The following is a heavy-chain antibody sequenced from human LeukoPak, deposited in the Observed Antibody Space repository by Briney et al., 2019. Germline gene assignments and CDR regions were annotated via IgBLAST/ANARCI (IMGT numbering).Heavy chain of an antibody. D-gene: IGHD1-26*01. CDR2: ISSSGSTI. CDR3: TSGSHGVGY. V-gene: IGHV3-11*01. Sequence: GGSLRLSCSASGFTFSDYYMSWIPQAPGKVLEGVSYISSSGSTIYYEDSVKGRFTISRDNAKNSLYLQMNSLRAEDTAVYYCTSGSHGVGYWGQGTLVTVSS. J-gene: IGHJ4*02. CDR1: GFTFSDYY.